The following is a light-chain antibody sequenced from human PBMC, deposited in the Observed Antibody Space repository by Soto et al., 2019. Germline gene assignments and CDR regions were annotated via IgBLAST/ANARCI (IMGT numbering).Light chain of an antibody. J-gene: IGKJ4*01. CDR2: VAS. CDR3: QEYGNLPDN. Sequence: HSPATVSVTKKERATLSCRASQNVTSNYLDWYQQKSGQAPRFVIYVASSSVSGIPGRFSGCAFGTDFPLTICSLEAEDFAVYCCQEYGNLPDNFGEGTKVDI. CDR1: QNVTSNY. V-gene: IGKV3-20*01.